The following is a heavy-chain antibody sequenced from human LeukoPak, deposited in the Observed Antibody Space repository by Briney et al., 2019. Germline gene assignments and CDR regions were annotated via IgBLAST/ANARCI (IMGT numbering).Heavy chain of an antibody. CDR2: ITGTTI. J-gene: IGHJ1*01. Sequence: GGSLRLSCVASGFTFSSYSMNWVRQAPGKGLEWISYITGTTIYYADSVKGRFTISRDNAKNSLYLQMNSLRAEDTAVYYCATYSSLNRREFQYWGQGTLLTVSS. D-gene: IGHD3-22*01. V-gene: IGHV3-48*04. CDR1: GFTFSSYS. CDR3: ATYSSLNRREFQY.